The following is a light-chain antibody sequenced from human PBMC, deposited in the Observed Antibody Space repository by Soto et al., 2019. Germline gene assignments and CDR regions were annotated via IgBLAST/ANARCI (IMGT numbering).Light chain of an antibody. Sequence: DIQMTQSPSSLSASVGDRVTITCRASQSISSYLNLYQHKPGKAPKLLIYAASSLQSGVPSRFSGSGSGTDCTLTISSLQPEDVATYYCQQSYSTPPHTFGQGTKLEIK. CDR2: AAS. J-gene: IGKJ2*01. CDR3: QQSYSTPPHT. CDR1: QSISSY. V-gene: IGKV1-39*01.